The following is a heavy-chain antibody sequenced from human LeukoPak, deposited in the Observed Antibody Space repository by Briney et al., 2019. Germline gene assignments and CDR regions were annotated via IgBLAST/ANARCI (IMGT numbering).Heavy chain of an antibody. J-gene: IGHJ6*02. V-gene: IGHV3-21*01. CDR1: GFTFSSYS. CDR2: ISSSSSYI. Sequence: GGSLRLSCAASGFTFSSYSMNWVRQAPGKGLERVSSISSSSSYIYYADSVKGRFTISRDNAKNSLYLQMNSLRAEDTAVYYCARDLNPQWEKSKAPSGYYYGMDVWGQGTTVTVSS. D-gene: IGHD1-26*01. CDR3: ARDLNPQWEKSKAPSGYYYGMDV.